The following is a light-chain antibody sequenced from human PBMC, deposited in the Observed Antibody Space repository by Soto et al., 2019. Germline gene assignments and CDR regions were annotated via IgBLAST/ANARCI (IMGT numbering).Light chain of an antibody. CDR3: QHYGSPLT. CDR2: GAS. Sequence: EIVLTQSPGTLSLSPGGRATLSCRASQSVRSSYLAWYQQRPGQAPRLLIFGASFRTTGIPGRFSGSASGTDFPLTISRLEPEDFAVYYCQHYGSPLTFGGGTKVEIK. CDR1: QSVRSSY. J-gene: IGKJ4*01. V-gene: IGKV3-20*01.